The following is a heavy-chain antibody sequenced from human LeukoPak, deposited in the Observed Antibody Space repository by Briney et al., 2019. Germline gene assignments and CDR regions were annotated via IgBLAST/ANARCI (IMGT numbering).Heavy chain of an antibody. D-gene: IGHD3-10*01. CDR3: ARDWYYYGSGSYYASYIALNLFDP. CDR1: GGTFSSYA. V-gene: IGHV1-69*13. J-gene: IGHJ5*02. Sequence: ASVKVSCKASGGTFSSYAISWVRQAPGQGLEWMGGIIPIFGTANYAQKFQGRVTITADESTSTAYMELSSLRSEDTAVYYCARDWYYYGSGSYYASYIALNLFDPWGQGTLVTVSS. CDR2: IIPIFGTA.